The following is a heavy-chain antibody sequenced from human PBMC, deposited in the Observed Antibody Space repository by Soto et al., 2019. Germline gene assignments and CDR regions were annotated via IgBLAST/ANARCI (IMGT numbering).Heavy chain of an antibody. Sequence: SETLSLTCAVYGGSFSGYYWSWIRQPPGKGLEWIGEINHSGSTNYNPSLKSRVTISVDTSKNQFSLKLSSVTAADTAVYYCARVADIVLMVYAQRGAFDIWGQGTMVTVSS. J-gene: IGHJ3*02. CDR3: ARVADIVLMVYAQRGAFDI. V-gene: IGHV4-34*01. D-gene: IGHD2-8*01. CDR1: GGSFSGYY. CDR2: INHSGST.